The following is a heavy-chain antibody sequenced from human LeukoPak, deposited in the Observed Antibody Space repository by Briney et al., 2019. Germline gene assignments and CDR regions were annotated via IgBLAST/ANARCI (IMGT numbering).Heavy chain of an antibody. Sequence: GGSLRLSCAASGFSFTTYWMSWVRQAPGKGLEWVAFIRYDGSNKYYADSVKGRFTISRDNSKNTLYLQMNSLRAEDTAVYYCAKEGRRRLGELSFDWGQGTLVTVSS. J-gene: IGHJ4*02. V-gene: IGHV3-30*02. CDR3: AKEGRRRLGELSFD. CDR2: IRYDGSNK. CDR1: GFSFTTYW. D-gene: IGHD3-16*02.